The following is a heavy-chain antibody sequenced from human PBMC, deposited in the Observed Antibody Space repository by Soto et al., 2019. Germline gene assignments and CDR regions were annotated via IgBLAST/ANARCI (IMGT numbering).Heavy chain of an antibody. Sequence: PGGSLRLSCAASGFTFSSYSMNWVRQAPGKGLEWVSSISSSSSYIYYADSVKGRFTISRDNAKNSLYLQMNSLRAEDTAVYYCARDLFPRDYYYYYGMDVWGQGTTVTVSS. CDR2: ISSSSSYI. CDR3: ARDLFPRDYYYYYGMDV. V-gene: IGHV3-21*01. J-gene: IGHJ6*02. CDR1: GFTFSSYS.